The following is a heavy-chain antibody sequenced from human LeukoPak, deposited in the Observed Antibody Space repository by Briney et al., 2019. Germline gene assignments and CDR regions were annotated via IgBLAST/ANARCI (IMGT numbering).Heavy chain of an antibody. Sequence: QPGGSLRLSCAASGFTFSSYGMHWVRPAPGKGLEWVAVISYDGSNKYYADSVKGRFTISRDNSKNTLYLQMNSLRAEDTAVYYCAGAAAFDIWGQGTMVTVSS. CDR2: ISYDGSNK. D-gene: IGHD4/OR15-4a*01. V-gene: IGHV3-30*03. J-gene: IGHJ3*02. CDR3: AGAAAFDI. CDR1: GFTFSSYG.